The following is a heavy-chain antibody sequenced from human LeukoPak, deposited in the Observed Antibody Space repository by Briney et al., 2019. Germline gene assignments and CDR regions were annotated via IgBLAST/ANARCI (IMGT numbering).Heavy chain of an antibody. CDR1: GGSFSGYY. CDR3: ARRVVVTRGYNWFDP. Sequence: SETLSLTCAVYGGSFSGYYWSWIRQPPGKGLEWIGEINHSGSTNYNPSLKSRVTISVDTSKNRFSLKLSSVTAADTAVYYCARRVVVTRGYNWFDPWGQGTLVTVSS. D-gene: IGHD3-22*01. V-gene: IGHV4-34*01. CDR2: INHSGST. J-gene: IGHJ5*02.